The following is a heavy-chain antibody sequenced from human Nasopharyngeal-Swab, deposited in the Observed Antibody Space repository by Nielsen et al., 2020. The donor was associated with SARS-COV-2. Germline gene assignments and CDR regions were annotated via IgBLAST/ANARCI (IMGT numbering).Heavy chain of an antibody. V-gene: IGHV3-30*18. D-gene: IGHD2-8*01. CDR3: AKDASVYGIPYYFDY. CDR2: ISYDGSNK. CDR1: GSTFSSYG. J-gene: IGHJ4*02. Sequence: GESLKISCAASGSTFSSYGMHWVRQAPGKGLEWVAVISYDGSNKYYADSVKGRFTISRDNSKNTLYLQMNSLRAEDTAVFYCAKDASVYGIPYYFDYWGQGTLVTVSS.